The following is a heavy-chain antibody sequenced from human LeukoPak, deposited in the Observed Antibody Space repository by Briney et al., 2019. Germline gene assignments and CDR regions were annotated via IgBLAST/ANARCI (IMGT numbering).Heavy chain of an antibody. V-gene: IGHV3-7*01. CDR3: ARDRRAASAPDY. CDR2: IKKDGGEI. Sequence: PGGSLRLSCAASGFNFSSRWMSRVRQAPGKGLEWVANIKKDGGEIFYADSVKGRFTIFRDNAKNALYLQMSSLRGEDTALYYCARDRRAASAPDYWGQGTLVTVSS. CDR1: GFNFSSRW. D-gene: IGHD6-13*01. J-gene: IGHJ4*02.